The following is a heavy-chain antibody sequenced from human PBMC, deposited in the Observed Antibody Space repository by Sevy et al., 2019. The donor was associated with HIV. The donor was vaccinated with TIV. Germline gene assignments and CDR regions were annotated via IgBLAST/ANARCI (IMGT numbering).Heavy chain of an antibody. D-gene: IGHD2-15*01. CDR2: IKEDGSDK. Sequence: GGSLRLSCEVSGFTFSNYWMTWVRQAPGKGVEWVANIKEDGSDKYYGDSVKGRFSISRDNAKNSLYLQMNSLRAEDTAVYYCARDGVEGATDFDYWGQGTLVTVSS. V-gene: IGHV3-7*01. CDR1: GFTFSNYW. CDR3: ARDGVEGATDFDY. J-gene: IGHJ4*02.